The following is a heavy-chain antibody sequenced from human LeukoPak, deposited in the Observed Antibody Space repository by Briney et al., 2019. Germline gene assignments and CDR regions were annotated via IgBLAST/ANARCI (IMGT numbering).Heavy chain of an antibody. D-gene: IGHD2-15*01. CDR2: ISYDGSNK. J-gene: IGHJ2*01. Sequence: GGSLRLSCAASGFTFSSYAMHWVRQAPGKGLEWVAVISYDGSNKYYADSVKGRFTISRDNSKNTLYLQMNSLRAEDTAVYYCARSPRRYCSGGSCYTNWYFDLWGRGTLVTVSS. CDR1: GFTFSSYA. V-gene: IGHV3-30-3*01. CDR3: ARSPRRYCSGGSCYTNWYFDL.